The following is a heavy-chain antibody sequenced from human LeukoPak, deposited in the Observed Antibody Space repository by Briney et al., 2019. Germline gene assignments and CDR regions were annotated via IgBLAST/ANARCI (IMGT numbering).Heavy chain of an antibody. V-gene: IGHV3-21*01. CDR3: ARALLWFGESNYFDY. CDR1: GFTFSSYS. CDR2: ISSSSSYI. D-gene: IGHD3-10*01. Sequence: GGSLILSCAASGFTFSSYSMNWVRQAPGKGLEWVSSISSSSSYIYYADSVKGRFTISRDNAKNSLYLQMNSLRAEDTAVYYCARALLWFGESNYFDYWGQGTLVTVSS. J-gene: IGHJ4*02.